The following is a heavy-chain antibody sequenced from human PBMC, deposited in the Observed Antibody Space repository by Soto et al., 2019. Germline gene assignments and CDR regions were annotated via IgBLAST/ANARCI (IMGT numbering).Heavy chain of an antibody. CDR3: ARRDYDFCTGCLERYCYYMHV. Sequence: QVQLVQSGAEVKKPGASVKVSCKASGYTFTSYDINWVRQATGQGLERMGWMNPNSGNTGYAQKYQGRVAMTRNTSKSTAYMELSSLRSEDTAVYYSARRDYDFCTGCLERYCYYMHVWGKGTTVTVSS. CDR2: MNPNSGNT. V-gene: IGHV1-8*01. D-gene: IGHD3-3*01. CDR1: GYTFTSYD. J-gene: IGHJ6*03.